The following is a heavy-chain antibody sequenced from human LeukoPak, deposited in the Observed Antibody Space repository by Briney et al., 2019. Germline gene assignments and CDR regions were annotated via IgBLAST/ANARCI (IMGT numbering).Heavy chain of an antibody. D-gene: IGHD1-26*01. Sequence: GGSLRLSCAVSGCTFSSYSMKWVRQAPGKALEWVSSISSSSSYIYYADSVKGRFTISRDNAKNSLYLQMNSLRAEDTAVYYCARASTGGSYSDHWGQGSLVTVSS. V-gene: IGHV3-21*01. CDR1: GCTFSSYS. CDR3: ARASTGGSYSDH. CDR2: ISSSSSYI. J-gene: IGHJ4*02.